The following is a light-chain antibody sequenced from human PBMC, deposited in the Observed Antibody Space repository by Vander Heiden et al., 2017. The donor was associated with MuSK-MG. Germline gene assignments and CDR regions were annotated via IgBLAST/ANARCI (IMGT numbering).Light chain of an antibody. CDR1: QDISNY. V-gene: IGKV1-33*01. CDR2: DAS. J-gene: IGKJ2*01. CDR3: QQYVNLPRYT. Sequence: MQMTQSPCSLSASVGDRVTITCQASQDISNYLNWYQQKPGKAPKLLIYDASNLETGVPSRFSASGSRPDFTFSISSLQLEATATYYCQQYVNLPRYTFGQGTKVEIK.